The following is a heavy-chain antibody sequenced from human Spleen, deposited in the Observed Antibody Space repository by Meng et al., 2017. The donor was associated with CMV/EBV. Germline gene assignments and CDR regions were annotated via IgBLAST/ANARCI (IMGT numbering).Heavy chain of an antibody. Sequence: GESLKISCKGSGYSFTTYWIGWVRQRPGKGLEWMGIIYPGDSDTRYSPSFQGQVTISADKSISTAYLQWSSLKASDTAMYYCARGDVEYQKCFDPWGQGTLVTVSS. CDR2: IYPGDSDT. J-gene: IGHJ5*01. CDR3: ARGDVEYQKCFDP. D-gene: IGHD2-2*01. CDR1: GYSFTTYW. V-gene: IGHV5-51*01.